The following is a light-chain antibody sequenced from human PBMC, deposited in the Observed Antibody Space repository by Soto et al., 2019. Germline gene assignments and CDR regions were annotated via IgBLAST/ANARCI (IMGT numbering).Light chain of an antibody. V-gene: IGKV1-5*03. CDR2: KAS. CDR1: QTIRSW. CDR3: QHDNSYSEA. Sequence: DIQMTQSPSTLSGSVGDRVTITCRASQTIRSWLAWYQQKPGKAPKLLIYKASTLKSGVPSRFSGSGSGTEFTLTISSLQPDDFATYYCQHDNSYSEAFVQGTKVELK. J-gene: IGKJ1*01.